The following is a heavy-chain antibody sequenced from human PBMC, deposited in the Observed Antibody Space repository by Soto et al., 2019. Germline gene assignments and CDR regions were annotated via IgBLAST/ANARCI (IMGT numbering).Heavy chain of an antibody. V-gene: IGHV1-69*01. J-gene: IGHJ4*02. CDR2: IIPIFGTA. Sequence: QVQLVQSGAEVKKPGSAVKVSCKASGGTFSSYAISWVRQAPGQGLEWMGGIIPIFGTANYAHKFQGRVTITADESTSTGYMELSSLRSEYTAVYYCARGHIWNYAWDHWGQGTLVTGSS. CDR3: ARGHIWNYAWDH. CDR1: GGTFSSYA. D-gene: IGHD1-7*01.